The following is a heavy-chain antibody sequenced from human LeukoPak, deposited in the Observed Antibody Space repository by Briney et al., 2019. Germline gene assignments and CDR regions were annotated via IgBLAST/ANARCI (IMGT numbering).Heavy chain of an antibody. J-gene: IGHJ4*02. CDR2: LSWNSDSI. V-gene: IGHV3-9*01. CDR1: GFNFDDYA. Sequence: GRSLRLSCTASGFNFDDYAMHWVRQAPGMGLQWVSGLSWNSDSIAYADSVKGRFTISRDNAKNSLYLQMNSLRAEDTALYYCARGIGWLQLGVGDYWGQGTLVTVSS. CDR3: ARGIGWLQLGVGDY. D-gene: IGHD5-24*01.